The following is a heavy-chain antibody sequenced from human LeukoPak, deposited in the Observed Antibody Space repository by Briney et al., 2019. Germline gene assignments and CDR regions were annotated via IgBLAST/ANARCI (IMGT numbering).Heavy chain of an antibody. CDR3: ARGGPQSTSPADY. CDR2: INGERSST. CDR1: GFAFSSYW. Sequence: QPGGSLRLSCASSGFAFSSYWMHWVGQAPGKGPMWVSHINGERSSTSYADSVKGRFTISRDNAKTTLYLQMNTLSADDTAVYYCARGGPQSTSPADYWGQGTLVTVSS. D-gene: IGHD2-2*01. J-gene: IGHJ4*02. V-gene: IGHV3-74*01.